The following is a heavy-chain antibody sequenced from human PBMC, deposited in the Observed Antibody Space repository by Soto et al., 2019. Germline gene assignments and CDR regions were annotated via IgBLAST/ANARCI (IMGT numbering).Heavy chain of an antibody. CDR1: GFTVSTNY. CDR3: AKDAFVGSYSLYYGMDV. J-gene: IGHJ6*02. D-gene: IGHD1-26*01. CDR2: VYSGGTT. V-gene: IGHV3-66*01. Sequence: GGSLRLSCAAPGFTVSTNYMNWVRQAPGKGLEWVSIVYSGGTTYYADSVKGRFTISTDSSKNTLYLQMNSLRAEDTAVYYCAKDAFVGSYSLYYGMDVWGQGTTVTVAS.